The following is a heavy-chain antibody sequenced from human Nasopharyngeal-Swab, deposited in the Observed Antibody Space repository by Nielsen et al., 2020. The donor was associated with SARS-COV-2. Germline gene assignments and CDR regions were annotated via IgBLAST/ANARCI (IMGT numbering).Heavy chain of an antibody. Sequence: SVKVSCMASGGTFSSYAISWVRQAPGQGLEWMGGIIPIFGTANYAQKFQGRVTITADKSTSTAYMELSSLRSEDTAVYYCARVKWFGEARAFDIWGQGTMVTVSS. V-gene: IGHV1-69*06. J-gene: IGHJ3*02. CDR2: IIPIFGTA. CDR1: GGTFSSYA. CDR3: ARVKWFGEARAFDI. D-gene: IGHD3-10*01.